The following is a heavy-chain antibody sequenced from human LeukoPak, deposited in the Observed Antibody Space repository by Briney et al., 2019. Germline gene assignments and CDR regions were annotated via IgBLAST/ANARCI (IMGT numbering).Heavy chain of an antibody. CDR2: ISYDGSNK. Sequence: GSLRLSCAASGFTFSSYAMHWDRQAPGKGLEWVAVISYDGSNKYYADSVKGRFTISRDNSKNTLYLQMNSLRAEDTAVYYCARARAIYSGFDYWGQGTLVTVSS. J-gene: IGHJ4*02. D-gene: IGHD5-12*01. CDR3: ARARAIYSGFDY. V-gene: IGHV3-30-3*01. CDR1: GFTFSSYA.